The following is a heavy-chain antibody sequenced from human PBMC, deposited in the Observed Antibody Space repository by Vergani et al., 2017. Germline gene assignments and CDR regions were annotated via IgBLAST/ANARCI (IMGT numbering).Heavy chain of an antibody. CDR3: ARESIAALHFDY. V-gene: IGHV4-31*03. CDR2: IYYSGST. Sequence: QVQLQESGPGLVKPSQTLSLTCTVSGGSISSGGYYWSWIRQHPGKGLEWIGFIYYSGSTYYNPSLKSRVTISVDTSKNQFSLKLSSVTAADTAVYYCARESIAALHFDYWGQGTLVTVSS. D-gene: IGHD6-6*01. CDR1: GGSISSGGYY. J-gene: IGHJ4*02.